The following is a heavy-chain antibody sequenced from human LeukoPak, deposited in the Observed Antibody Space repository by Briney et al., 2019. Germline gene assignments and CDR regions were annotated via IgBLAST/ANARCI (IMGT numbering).Heavy chain of an antibody. Sequence: GGSLRLSCAASGFSFAYYAMHWVRQAPGKGLEWVSLITANGDSTYYADSVKGRFTISRDNSKNSLSLQMNSLRTEDTALYYCARGTLKAAATDFDYWGQGTLVTVSS. J-gene: IGHJ4*02. CDR1: GFSFAYYA. D-gene: IGHD6-13*01. CDR2: ITANGDST. CDR3: ARGTLKAAATDFDY. V-gene: IGHV3-43*02.